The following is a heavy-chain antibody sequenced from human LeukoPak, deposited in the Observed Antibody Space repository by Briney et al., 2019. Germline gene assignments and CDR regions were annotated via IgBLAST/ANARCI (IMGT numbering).Heavy chain of an antibody. CDR3: ASGVDSNYGGYYYYYMDV. J-gene: IGHJ6*03. Sequence: ASVKVSCKASGGTFSSYAISWVRQAPGQGLEWMGGIIPVFGSANYAQKFQGRVAITADESTSTAYMELSSLRSEDTAVYYCASGVDSNYGGYYYYYMDVWGKGTTVTVSS. V-gene: IGHV1-69*13. D-gene: IGHD4-11*01. CDR1: GGTFSSYA. CDR2: IIPVFGSA.